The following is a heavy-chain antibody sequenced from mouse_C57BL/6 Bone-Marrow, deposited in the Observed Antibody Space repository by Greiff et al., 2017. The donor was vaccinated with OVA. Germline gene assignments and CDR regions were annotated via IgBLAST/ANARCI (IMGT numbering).Heavy chain of an antibody. J-gene: IGHJ4*01. Sequence: VQLQQSGAELAKPGASVKLSCKASGYTLTSYWMHWVNQRPGQGLEWIGYINPSSGYTKYYQKFKDKATLTADKSSSTAYMQLSSLTYDDSAVYYCARGSYDYEDAMDYWGQGTSVTVSS. CDR2: INPSSGYT. D-gene: IGHD2-4*01. CDR3: ARGSYDYEDAMDY. CDR1: GYTLTSYW. V-gene: IGHV1-7*01.